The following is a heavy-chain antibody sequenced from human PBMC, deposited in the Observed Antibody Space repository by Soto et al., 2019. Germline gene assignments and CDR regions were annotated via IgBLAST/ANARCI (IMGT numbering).Heavy chain of an antibody. V-gene: IGHV4-4*07. CDR2: IYATGTT. CDR3: VRDGTKTLRDWFDP. J-gene: IGHJ5*02. CDR1: GASISGYY. Sequence: PSETLSLTCTVSGASISGYYVSWIRKSAGTGLVWIGRIYATGTTDYNPSLKSRVMMSVDTSKKQFSLRLRSVTAADTSVYYCVRDGTKTLRDWFDPWGQGMSVTVSS. D-gene: IGHD1-1*01.